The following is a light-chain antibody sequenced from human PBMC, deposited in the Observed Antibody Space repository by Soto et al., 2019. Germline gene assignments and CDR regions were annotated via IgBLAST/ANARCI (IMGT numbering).Light chain of an antibody. CDR1: QSVDSN. CDR2: GAS. Sequence: EIVMTQSPATLSVSPGERATLSRRASQSVDSNLAWYQQKPGQAPRLLIFGASTRATGIPARSSGSGSGTDFTLTISSLQSEDFGVYFCQQYDNWPLTFGGGTKVDIK. J-gene: IGKJ4*01. V-gene: IGKV3D-15*01. CDR3: QQYDNWPLT.